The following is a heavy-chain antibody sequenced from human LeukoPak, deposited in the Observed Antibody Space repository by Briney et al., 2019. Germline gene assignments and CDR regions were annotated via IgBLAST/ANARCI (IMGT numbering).Heavy chain of an antibody. V-gene: IGHV4-34*01. Sequence: SETLSLPCAVSGGSFSGYYWYWIRQPPGKGLEWIGEINHGESTNYNPSLKSRATLSVDTSKNQFSLKLTSVTAADTAVYYCARGRTYYYDTSGYYPSIYYGMDVWGQGTTVIVSS. J-gene: IGHJ6*02. CDR1: GGSFSGYY. CDR2: INHGEST. CDR3: ARGRTYYYDTSGYYPSIYYGMDV. D-gene: IGHD3-22*01.